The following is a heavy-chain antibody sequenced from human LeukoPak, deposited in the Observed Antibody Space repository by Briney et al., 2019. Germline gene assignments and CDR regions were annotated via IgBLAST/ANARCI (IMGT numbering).Heavy chain of an antibody. D-gene: IGHD3-3*01. CDR2: INPNSGGT. Sequence: ASVKVSCKASGYTFTGYYMHWVRQAPGQALEWMGWINPNSGGTNYAQKFQGRVTMTRDTSISTAYMELSRLRSDDTAVYYCAREVIFGVSYDYWGQGTLVTVSS. V-gene: IGHV1-2*02. CDR1: GYTFTGYY. J-gene: IGHJ4*02. CDR3: AREVIFGVSYDY.